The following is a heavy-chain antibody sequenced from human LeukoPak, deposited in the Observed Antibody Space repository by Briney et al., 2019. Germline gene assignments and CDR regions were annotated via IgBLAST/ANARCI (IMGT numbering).Heavy chain of an antibody. V-gene: IGHV3-48*03. CDR2: ISSSGSTI. Sequence: PGGSLRLSCAASGFTFSSYEMNWVRQAPGKGLEWVSYISSSGSTIYYADSVKGRFTLSRDNAKNTLYLQMNSLRAEDTAVYYCAKQGPYDSSAYVFDYWGQGTLVTVSS. J-gene: IGHJ4*02. D-gene: IGHD3-22*01. CDR1: GFTFSSYE. CDR3: AKQGPYDSSAYVFDY.